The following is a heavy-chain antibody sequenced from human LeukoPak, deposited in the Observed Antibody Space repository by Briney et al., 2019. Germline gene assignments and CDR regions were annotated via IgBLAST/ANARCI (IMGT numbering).Heavy chain of an antibody. CDR3: VKITSSSGGDY. J-gene: IGHJ4*02. D-gene: IGHD6-19*01. Sequence: GGSLRLSCSASGFTFSSYAMYWVRQAPGKGLEYVSGISSNGGSTYYADSVKGRFTISRDNSKNTLYLQMSSLRAEDTAVYYCVKITSSSGGDYWGQGTLVTVSS. CDR2: ISSNGGST. V-gene: IGHV3-64D*09. CDR1: GFTFSSYA.